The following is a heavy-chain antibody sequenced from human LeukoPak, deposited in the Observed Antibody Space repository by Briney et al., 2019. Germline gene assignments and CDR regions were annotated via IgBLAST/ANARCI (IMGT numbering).Heavy chain of an antibody. V-gene: IGHV3-7*01. J-gene: IGHJ6*03. CDR1: GFTFSSYW. CDR3: ASQSTQFGLGHYYMDV. Sequence: GGSLRLSCAASGFTFSSYWMSWVRQAPGKGLEWVANIKQDGSEKYYVDSVKGRFTISRDNAKNSLYLQMNSLRAEDTAVYYCASQSTQFGLGHYYMDVWGKGTTVTVSS. CDR2: IKQDGSEK. D-gene: IGHD3-3*01.